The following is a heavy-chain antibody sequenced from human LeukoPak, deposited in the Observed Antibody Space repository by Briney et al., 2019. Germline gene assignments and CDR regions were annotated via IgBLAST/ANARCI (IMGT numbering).Heavy chain of an antibody. CDR3: ARDHCSGGSCYSDYYYGMDV. D-gene: IGHD2-15*01. V-gene: IGHV1-69*04. CDR2: IIPILGIA. CDR1: GGTFSSCA. Sequence: SVKVSCKASGGTFSSCAISWVRQAPGQGLEWMGRIIPILGIANYAQKFQGRVTITADKSMSTAYMELSSLRSEDTAVYYCARDHCSGGSCYSDYYYGMDVWGQGTTVTVSS. J-gene: IGHJ6*02.